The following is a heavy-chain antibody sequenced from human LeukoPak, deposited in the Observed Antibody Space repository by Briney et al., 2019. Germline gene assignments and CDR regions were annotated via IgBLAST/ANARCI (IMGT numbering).Heavy chain of an antibody. J-gene: IGHJ6*03. D-gene: IGHD2-2*01. CDR1: GYTFTSYG. CDR3: ARDPYCSSTSCYRGVGYYYYYMDV. Sequence: ASXKVSCKASGYTFTSYGISWVRQAPGQGLEWMGWISAYNGNTNYAQKLQGRVTMTTDTSTSTAYMELRSLRSDDTAVYYCARDPYCSSTSCYRGVGYYYYYMDVWGKGTTVTVSS. V-gene: IGHV1-18*01. CDR2: ISAYNGNT.